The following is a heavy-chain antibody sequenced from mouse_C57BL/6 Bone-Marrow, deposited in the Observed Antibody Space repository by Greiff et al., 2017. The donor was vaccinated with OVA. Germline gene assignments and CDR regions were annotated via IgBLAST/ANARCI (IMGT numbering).Heavy chain of an antibody. D-gene: IGHD1-1*01. V-gene: IGHV5-4*01. CDR2: ISDGGSYT. CDR1: GFTFSSYA. CDR3: ARDRGGSSRYYYAMDY. J-gene: IGHJ4*01. Sequence: EVKLQESGGGLVKPGGSLKLSCAASGFTFSSYAMSWVRQTPEKRLEWVATISDGGSYTYYPDNVKGRFTISRDNAKNNLYLQMSHLKSEDTAMYYCARDRGGSSRYYYAMDYWGQGTSVTVSS.